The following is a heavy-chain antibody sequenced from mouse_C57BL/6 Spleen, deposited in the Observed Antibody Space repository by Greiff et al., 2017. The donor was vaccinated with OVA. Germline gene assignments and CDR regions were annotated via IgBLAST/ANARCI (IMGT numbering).Heavy chain of an antibody. CDR3: ARDTKDFDY. V-gene: IGHV1-82*01. CDR2: IYPGDGDT. J-gene: IGHJ2*01. CDR1: GYAFSSSW. Sequence: VKLQESGPELVKPGASVKISCKASGYAFSSSWMNWVKQRPGKGLEWIGRIYPGDGDTNYNGKFKGKATLTADKSSSTAYMQLSSLTSEDSAVYFCARDTKDFDYWGQGTTLTVSS. D-gene: IGHD1-1*01.